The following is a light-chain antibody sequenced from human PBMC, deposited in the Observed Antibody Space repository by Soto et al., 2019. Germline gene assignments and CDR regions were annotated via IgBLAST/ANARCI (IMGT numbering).Light chain of an antibody. CDR3: QQSYSTPLT. V-gene: IGKV1-39*01. CDR2: DAS. CDR1: ETISHF. Sequence: DIQLTQSPSLLSASVGDRVTITCRASETISHFLNWYQQKPCKAPKLLIYDASSLQSGVPSRFSGSGSGTDFTLTISSLQPEDFATYYCQQSYSTPLTFGGGTKVDIK. J-gene: IGKJ4*01.